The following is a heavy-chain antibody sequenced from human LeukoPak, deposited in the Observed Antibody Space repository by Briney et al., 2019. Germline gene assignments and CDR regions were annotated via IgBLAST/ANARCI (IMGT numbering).Heavy chain of an antibody. CDR2: IYYSGST. CDR1: GGSISSSSYY. V-gene: IGHV4-39*01. CDR3: AASRLDYFDY. J-gene: IGHJ4*02. Sequence: SETLSLTCTVSGGSISSSSYYWGWIRQPPGKGLEWIGSIYYSGSTYYNPSLKSRVTISVDTSKNQFSLKLSSVTAADTAVYYCAASRLDYFDYWGQGTLVTVSS.